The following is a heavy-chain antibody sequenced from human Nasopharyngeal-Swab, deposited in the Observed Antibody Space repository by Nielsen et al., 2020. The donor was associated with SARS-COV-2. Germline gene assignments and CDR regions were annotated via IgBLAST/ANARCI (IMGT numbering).Heavy chain of an antibody. J-gene: IGHJ4*02. CDR3: ASHPLYSSGWYGVDY. V-gene: IGHV5-51*01. Sequence: GESLKISCQGSGYSFTSYWIGWVRQMPGKGLEWMGIIYPGDSDTRYSPSFQGQVTISADKSISTAYLQWSSLKASDTAMYYCASHPLYSSGWYGVDYWGQGTLVTVSS. CDR1: GYSFTSYW. CDR2: IYPGDSDT. D-gene: IGHD6-19*01.